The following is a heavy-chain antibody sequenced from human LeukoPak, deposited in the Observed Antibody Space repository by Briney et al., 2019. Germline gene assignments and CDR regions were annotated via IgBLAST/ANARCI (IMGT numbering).Heavy chain of an antibody. J-gene: IGHJ6*02. V-gene: IGHV3-7*01. CDR2: IKQDGSEK. CDR1: GFTLSSYW. CDR3: ATFTGGWYYYYGMDV. D-gene: IGHD2-8*02. Sequence: GGSLRLSCAASGFTLSSYWMSWVRQAPGKGLEWVANIKQDGSEKYYVDSVKGRFTISRDNAKNSLYLQMNSLRAEDTAVYYCATFTGGWYYYYGMDVWGQGTTVTVSS.